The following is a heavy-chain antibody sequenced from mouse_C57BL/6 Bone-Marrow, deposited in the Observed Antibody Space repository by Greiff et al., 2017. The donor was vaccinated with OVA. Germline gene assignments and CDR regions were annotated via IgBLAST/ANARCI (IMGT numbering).Heavy chain of an antibody. CDR2: IHPTSGST. CDR1: GYTFTSYW. V-gene: IGHV1-64*01. D-gene: IGHD1-1*01. J-gene: IGHJ4*01. CDR3: ARKNYGSSYVGMYYAMDY. Sequence: VQLQQPGAELVKPGASVKLSCKASGYTFTSYWMHWVKQRPGQGLEWIGMIHPTSGSTNYNEKFKSKATLTVDKSSSTADMQLSSLTAEDSAVYYCARKNYGSSYVGMYYAMDYWGQGTSVTVSS.